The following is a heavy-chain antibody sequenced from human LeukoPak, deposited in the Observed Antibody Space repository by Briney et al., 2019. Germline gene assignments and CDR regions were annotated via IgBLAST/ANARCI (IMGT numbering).Heavy chain of an antibody. J-gene: IGHJ6*02. D-gene: IGHD6-13*01. V-gene: IGHV4-59*01. CDR1: GGSISSYY. Sequence: SETLSLTCTVSGGSISSYYWSWIRQPPGKGLEWIGYIYYSGSTNYNPSLKSRVTISVDTSKNQFSLKLSSVTAADTAVYYCARVGIAAAGTPDYYYGMDVWGQGTTVTVSS. CDR3: ARVGIAAAGTPDYYYGMDV. CDR2: IYYSGST.